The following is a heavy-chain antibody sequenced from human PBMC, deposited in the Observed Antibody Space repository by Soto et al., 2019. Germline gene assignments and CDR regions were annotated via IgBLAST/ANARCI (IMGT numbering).Heavy chain of an antibody. V-gene: IGHV1-69*01. Sequence: QVQLVQSGAEVKKPWSSVKVSCKASGDTFSSYAISWVRQSPGQGLEWMGGIIPIFGTANYAQKFQGRVTITADESTSTAYMELRSLRSEDTAVYYCARDGRGYRSSASPMDVWGQGTTGTVSS. CDR3: ARDGRGYRSSASPMDV. D-gene: IGHD3-22*01. J-gene: IGHJ6*02. CDR2: IIPIFGTA. CDR1: GDTFSSYA.